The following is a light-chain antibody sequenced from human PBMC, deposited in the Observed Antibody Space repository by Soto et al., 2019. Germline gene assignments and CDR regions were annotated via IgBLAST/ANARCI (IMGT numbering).Light chain of an antibody. CDR3: QQYGSSPPYT. J-gene: IGKJ2*01. V-gene: IGKV3-20*01. CDR2: GSS. Sequence: EVVLTQSPGTLSLSPGERATLSCRASQSVSNNYFAWYQQKPGQAPRLLIFGSSDRSTGIPDRISGSGSGTHFPLTISRLEPEDFAVYYCQQYGSSPPYTFGQGTKLEIK. CDR1: QSVSNNY.